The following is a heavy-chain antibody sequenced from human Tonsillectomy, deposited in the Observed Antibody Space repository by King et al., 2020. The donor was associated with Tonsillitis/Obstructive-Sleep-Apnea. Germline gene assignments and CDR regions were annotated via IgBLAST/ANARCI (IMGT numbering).Heavy chain of an antibody. Sequence: VQLVESGAEVKKPGSSVTVSCTASGGTFTSFAISWVRQAPGQGLEWMGGIIPIFGTAKYAQKSQGRVTITADESTSTAYMELSSLRSEDTAVYYCASDYYDGSGYYYKYFQHWGQGTLVTVSS. CDR3: ASDYYDGSGYYYKYFQH. CDR2: IIPIFGTA. CDR1: GGTFTSFA. V-gene: IGHV1-69*01. D-gene: IGHD3-22*01. J-gene: IGHJ1*01.